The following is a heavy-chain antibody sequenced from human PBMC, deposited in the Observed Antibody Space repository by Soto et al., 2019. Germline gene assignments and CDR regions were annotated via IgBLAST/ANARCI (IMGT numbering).Heavy chain of an antibody. J-gene: IGHJ5*02. Sequence: SETLSLTCAVSGGSISSGTWWSWVRQPPGRGLEWIGEIYHSGSPNYNPSLKSRVTMSVDKSKNLFSLRLSSVTAADSALYYCARRVSDATDGLDPWGQGTLVTVSS. V-gene: IGHV4-4*02. CDR2: IYHSGSP. D-gene: IGHD2-2*01. CDR1: GGSISSGTW. CDR3: ARRVSDATDGLDP.